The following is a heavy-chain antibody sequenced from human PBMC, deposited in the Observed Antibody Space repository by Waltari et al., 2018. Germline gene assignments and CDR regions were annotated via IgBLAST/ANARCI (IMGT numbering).Heavy chain of an antibody. CDR2: IYSSGST. D-gene: IGHD3-10*01. J-gene: IGHJ4*02. CDR1: GGSISSGGYY. Sequence: QVQLQESGPGLVKPSQTLSLTCTVSGGSISSGGYYWSWIRQHPGTGLEWIGYIYSSGSTYYNPTLKSRVTISVDTSKNPFSLKLSSVTAADTAVYYCARSHGTFRGVMGQDYFDYWGQGTLVTVSS. V-gene: IGHV4-31*03. CDR3: ARSHGTFRGVMGQDYFDY.